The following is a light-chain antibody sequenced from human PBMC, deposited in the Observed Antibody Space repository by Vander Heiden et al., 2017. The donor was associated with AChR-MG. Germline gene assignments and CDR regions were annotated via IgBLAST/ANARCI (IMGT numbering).Light chain of an antibody. Sequence: QSALTPPRTVSWSPGQSVTFSCTGTSSCICGYTYVSWYKHHPGKAPKLMIYDVSKRPSGVPDRFSGSKSGNTASLTISGLQAEDEADYYCCSYAGSYTRVFGGGTKLTVL. V-gene: IGLV2-11*01. CDR3: CSYAGSYTRV. J-gene: IGLJ2*01. CDR2: DVS. CDR1: SSCICGYTY.